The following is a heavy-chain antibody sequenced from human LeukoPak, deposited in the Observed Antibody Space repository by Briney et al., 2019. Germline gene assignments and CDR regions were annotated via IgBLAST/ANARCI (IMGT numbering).Heavy chain of an antibody. J-gene: IGHJ4*02. CDR3: ARMPKHITILGVVAITPV. CDR1: GASISSQY. CDR2: FYYSGT. V-gene: IGHV4-59*11. Sequence: KSSETLSLTCTVSGASISSQYWGWIRQPPGKGLEWIGNFYYSGTNYNPSLESRVTISVDTSNNQFSLSVSSVTAADTAVYYCARMPKHITILGVVAITPVWGQGTLVSVSS. D-gene: IGHD3-3*01.